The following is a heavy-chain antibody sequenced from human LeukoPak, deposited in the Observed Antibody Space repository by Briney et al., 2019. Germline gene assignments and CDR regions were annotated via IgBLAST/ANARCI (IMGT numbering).Heavy chain of an antibody. CDR2: INPNSGGT. J-gene: IGHJ4*02. D-gene: IGHD3-16*01. CDR3: ARAVGRGGRLAGVWPVDY. V-gene: IGHV1-2*02. Sequence: GASVEVSCKASGYTFTGYYMHWVRQAPGQGLEWMGWINPNSGGTNYAQKFQGRVTMTRDTSISTAYMELSRLRSDDTAVYYCARAVGRGGRLAGVWPVDYWGQGTLVTVSS. CDR1: GYTFTGYY.